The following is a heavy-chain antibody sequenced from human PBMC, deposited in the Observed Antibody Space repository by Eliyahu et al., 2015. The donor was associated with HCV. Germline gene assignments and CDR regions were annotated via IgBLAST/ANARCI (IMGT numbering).Heavy chain of an antibody. V-gene: IGHV2-26*01. J-gene: IGHJ6*02. CDR2: IFSNDEK. CDR1: GFSLSNARMG. D-gene: IGHD3-3*01. Sequence: QVTLKESGPVLVKPTETLTLTCTVSGFSLSNARMGVSWIRQPPGKALEWLAHIFSNDEKSYSTSLKSRLTISKDTSKSQVVLTMTNMDPVDTATYYCARIKEYDFWSGYPPDYYYYGMDVWGQGTTVTVSS. CDR3: ARIKEYDFWSGYPPDYYYYGMDV.